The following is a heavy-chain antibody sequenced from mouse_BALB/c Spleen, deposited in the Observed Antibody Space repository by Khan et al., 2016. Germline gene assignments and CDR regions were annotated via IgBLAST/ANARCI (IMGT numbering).Heavy chain of an antibody. J-gene: IGHJ3*01. V-gene: IGHV9-3*02. CDR3: ARKGYYGSSNGFAY. CDR1: GYTFTNYG. D-gene: IGHD1-1*01. Sequence: QIQLVQSGPELKKPGETVKISCKASGYTFTNYGMNWVKQAPGKGLKWMGWINTNTGEPTYAEEFKGRFAFSLETSASIAYLQINNLKNEDTATYFCARKGYYGSSNGFAYWGQGTLVTVSA. CDR2: INTNTGEP.